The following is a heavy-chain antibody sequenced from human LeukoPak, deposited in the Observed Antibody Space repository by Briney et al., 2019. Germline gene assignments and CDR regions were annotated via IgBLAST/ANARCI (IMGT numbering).Heavy chain of an antibody. CDR3: ARGRRQVGADRLYAFDI. Sequence: PSETLSLTCTVSGGSISSYYWSWTRQPAGKGLEWIGRIYTSGSTNYNPSLKSRVTMSVDTSKNQFSLKLSSVTAADTAVYYCARGRRQVGADRLYAFDIWGQGTMVTVSS. V-gene: IGHV4-4*07. J-gene: IGHJ3*02. D-gene: IGHD1-26*01. CDR1: GGSISSYY. CDR2: IYTSGST.